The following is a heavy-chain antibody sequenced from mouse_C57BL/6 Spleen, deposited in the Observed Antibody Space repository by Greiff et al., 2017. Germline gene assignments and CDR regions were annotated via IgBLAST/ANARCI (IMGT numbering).Heavy chain of an antibody. V-gene: IGHV1-12*01. CDR3: ARGAYYDSGGFAY. J-gene: IGHJ3*01. Sequence: QVQLQQSGAELVRPGAPVKMSCKASGYTFTSYNMHWVQQTPRQGLEWIGAIYPGNGDTSYNQKFKGKATLTVDKSSSTAYMQLSSLTSEDSAVYFCARGAYYDSGGFAYWGQGTLVTVSA. CDR2: IYPGNGDT. D-gene: IGHD2-10*01. CDR1: GYTFTSYN.